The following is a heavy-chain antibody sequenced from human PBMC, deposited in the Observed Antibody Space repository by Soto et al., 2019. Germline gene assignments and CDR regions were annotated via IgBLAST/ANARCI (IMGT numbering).Heavy chain of an antibody. Sequence: PGGSLRLSCAASGFTFSDYYMSWIRQAPGKGLEWVSSITSGGTIYYADSVKGRFTISRDNAKNSLYLQLNSLRAEDTAVYYCATDPDSSGYYGMDVWGPGTTVTVSS. CDR2: ITSGGTI. CDR3: ATDPDSSGYYGMDV. V-gene: IGHV3-11*01. D-gene: IGHD6-19*01. J-gene: IGHJ6*02. CDR1: GFTFSDYY.